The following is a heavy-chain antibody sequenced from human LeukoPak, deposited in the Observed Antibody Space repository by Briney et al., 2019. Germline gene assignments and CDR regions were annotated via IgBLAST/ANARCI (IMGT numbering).Heavy chain of an antibody. J-gene: IGHJ4*02. D-gene: IGHD1-26*01. V-gene: IGHV4-59*08. CDR1: GGSISSYY. CDR2: ISYGGNA. CDR3: VRLQTEPLDPFIDC. Sequence: SETLSLTCTVSGGSISSYYWSWIRQPPGKGLEWIGHISYGGNANYNPSLKSRVTIFVDMAKNQFSLKVRSVTAADTAVYFCVRLQTEPLDPFIDCWGQGTLVTVSS.